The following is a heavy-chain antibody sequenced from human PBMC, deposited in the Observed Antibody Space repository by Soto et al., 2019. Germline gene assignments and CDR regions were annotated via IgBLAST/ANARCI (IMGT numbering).Heavy chain of an antibody. J-gene: IGHJ4*02. CDR3: AKDQTIAVAGTDY. CDR2: ISGSGGST. D-gene: IGHD6-19*01. V-gene: IGHV3-23*01. CDR1: GFTFSSYA. Sequence: EVQLLESGGGLVQPGGSLRLSCAASGFTFSSYAMSWVRQAPGKGLEWVSAISGSGGSTYYADSVKGRFTISRDNSKNTLYLQMNSLGAEDTAVDYCAKDQTIAVAGTDYWGQGTMVTVSS.